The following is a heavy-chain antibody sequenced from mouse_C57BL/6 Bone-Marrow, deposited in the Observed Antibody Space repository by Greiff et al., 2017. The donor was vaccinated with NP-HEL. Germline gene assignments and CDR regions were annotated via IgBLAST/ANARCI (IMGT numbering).Heavy chain of an antibody. D-gene: IGHD1-1*01. J-gene: IGHJ3*01. V-gene: IGHV2-2*01. Sequence: QVQLQQSGPGLVQPSQSLSITCTVSGFSLTSYGVHWVRQSPGKGLEWLGVIWSGGSTAYNAAFISRLSISKDNSTTQVFFKMNSLQADDTAIYYCAREGAHYYYGSSLAWFAYWGQGTLVTVSA. CDR2: IWSGGST. CDR1: GFSLTSYG. CDR3: AREGAHYYYGSSLAWFAY.